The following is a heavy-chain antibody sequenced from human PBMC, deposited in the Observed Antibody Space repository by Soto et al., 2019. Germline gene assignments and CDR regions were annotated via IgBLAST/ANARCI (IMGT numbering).Heavy chain of an antibody. CDR3: ATDALGYCSSTSCYTAFDY. CDR2: ISSSSSYI. CDR1: GFTFSSYS. D-gene: IGHD2-2*02. Sequence: PGGSLRLSCAASGFTFSSYSMNWVRQAPGTGLEWVSSISSSSSYIYYADSVKGRFTISRENAKNSQYLQMHSLRAEDTAVYYCATDALGYCSSTSCYTAFDYWGQGTLVTVSS. J-gene: IGHJ4*02. V-gene: IGHV3-21*01.